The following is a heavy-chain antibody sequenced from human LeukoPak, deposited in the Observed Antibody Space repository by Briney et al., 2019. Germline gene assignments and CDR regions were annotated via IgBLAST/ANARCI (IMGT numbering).Heavy chain of an antibody. CDR1: GYTFTGYY. CDR2: INPNSGGT. D-gene: IGHD4-17*01. CDR3: ARDRDYGDSFDY. Sequence: GASVKVSCKASGYTFTGYYLHWVRQAPGQGLEWMGWINPNSGGTNYAQKFQGRVTMTRDTSISTAYMELSRLRSDDTAVYYCARDRDYGDSFDYWGQGTLVTVSS. V-gene: IGHV1-2*02. J-gene: IGHJ4*02.